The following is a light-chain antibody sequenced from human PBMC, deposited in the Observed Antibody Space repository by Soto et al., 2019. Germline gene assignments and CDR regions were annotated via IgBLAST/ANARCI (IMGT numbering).Light chain of an antibody. CDR3: QQSNTLVT. J-gene: IGKJ4*01. CDR1: QDISSW. CDR2: TAS. V-gene: IGKV1D-12*01. Sequence: DIYLTQSPASVSASVGDSVIITCRASQDISSWLAWYQQKPGKAPKLLIYTASLLESGVPSRLSGSGFGTDFTLTVSSLQPEDVATYYCQQSNTLVTFGGGTKVEI.